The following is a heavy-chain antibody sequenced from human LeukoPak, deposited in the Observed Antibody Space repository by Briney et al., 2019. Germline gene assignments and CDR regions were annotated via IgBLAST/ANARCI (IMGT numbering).Heavy chain of an antibody. D-gene: IGHD3-3*01. J-gene: IGHJ4*02. Sequence: GGSLRLSCTASGLIFSDYYMSWIRQAPGKGLEWVAYISDTGKTIYYADSVKGRFTISRDNAKKSLYLQVDGLRAEDTAVYYCATVHFGYFDNWGRGTLVTVSS. CDR1: GLIFSDYY. CDR3: ATVHFGYFDN. CDR2: ISDTGKTI. V-gene: IGHV3-11*01.